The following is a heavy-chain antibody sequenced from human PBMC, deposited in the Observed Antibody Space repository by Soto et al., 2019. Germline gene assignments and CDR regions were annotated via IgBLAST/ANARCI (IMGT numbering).Heavy chain of an antibody. CDR3: TEDLPAFMTQVDY. D-gene: IGHD3-3*01. Sequence: GGSLRLSCTASGFALSTYVMAWVRQAPGEGQGLRRGLEWVGRIKINAVGGTTDYAAPVKGRFTISRDDSKSTLYLQMNSLKSEDTGVYYCTEDLPAFMTQVDYWGQGTLVTV. CDR1: GFALSTYV. J-gene: IGHJ4*02. V-gene: IGHV3-15*01. CDR2: IKINAVGGTT.